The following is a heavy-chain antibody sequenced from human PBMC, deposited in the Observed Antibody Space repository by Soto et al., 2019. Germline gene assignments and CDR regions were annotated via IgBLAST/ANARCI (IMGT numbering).Heavy chain of an antibody. Sequence: VKVSCKASGGTYSSYAISWVRQAPGQGLEWMGGIIPIFGTANYAQKFQGRVTITADESTSTAYMELSSLRSEDTAVYYCARRCSGGSCQYGMDVWGQGTTVTVSS. V-gene: IGHV1-69*13. D-gene: IGHD2-15*01. CDR1: GGTYSSYA. J-gene: IGHJ6*02. CDR2: IIPIFGTA. CDR3: ARRCSGGSCQYGMDV.